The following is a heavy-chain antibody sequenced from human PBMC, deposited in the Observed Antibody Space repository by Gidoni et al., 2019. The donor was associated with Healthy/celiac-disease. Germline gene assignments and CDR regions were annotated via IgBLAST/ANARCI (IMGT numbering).Heavy chain of an antibody. D-gene: IGHD2-21*02. J-gene: IGHJ6*02. V-gene: IGHV5-51*03. CDR1: GSSFTSYW. CDR2: IYPGDSDT. Sequence: EVQLVQSGAEAKKPGESLKISCTGSGSSFTSYWTGWVRQMPGKGLEWMGLIYPGDSDTRYSPSFQGQVTISADKSISTAYLQWSSLKASDTAMYYCARQYCGGDCYLSAGMDVWGQGTTVTVSS. CDR3: ARQYCGGDCYLSAGMDV.